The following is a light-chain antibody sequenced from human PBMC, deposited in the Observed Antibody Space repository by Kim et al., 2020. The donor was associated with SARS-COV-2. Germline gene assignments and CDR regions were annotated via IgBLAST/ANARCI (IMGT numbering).Light chain of an antibody. J-gene: IGLJ3*02. CDR3: SAWDDSLNGYWV. CDR2: TND. CDR1: KSNIGSNT. Sequence: QSVLTQPPSASGTPGQRVTISCSGIKSNIGSNTVNWYQQLPGAAPKLLIYTNDQRPSGVPDRFSGSKSGTSASLAISGLQSEDEADYYCSAWDDSLNGYWVFGGGTQLTVL. V-gene: IGLV1-44*01.